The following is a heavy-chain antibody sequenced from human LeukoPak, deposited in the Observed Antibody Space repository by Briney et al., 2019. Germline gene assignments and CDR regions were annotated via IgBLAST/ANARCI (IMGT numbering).Heavy chain of an antibody. CDR2: INQDGSEK. CDR3: SFSLNY. CDR1: GFTFGTSW. V-gene: IGHV3-7*01. J-gene: IGHJ4*02. Sequence: GGSLRLSCAASGFTFGTSWMDWVRQAPGKGLEWVANINQDGSEKYYVDSVKGRFTISRDNAKNSLYLRMNSLRAEDTAVYYCSFSLNYWGQGTLVTVSS.